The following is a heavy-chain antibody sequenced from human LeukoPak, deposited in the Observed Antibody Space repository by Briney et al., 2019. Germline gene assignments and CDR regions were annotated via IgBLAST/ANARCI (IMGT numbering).Heavy chain of an antibody. J-gene: IGHJ6*04. CDR3: AELGITMIGGV. Sequence: TGGSLRLSCAASGFTFDDYAMHWVRQAPGKGLEWVSGITYNSGTIGYADSVKGRFTISRDNAKNSLYLQMNSLRAEDTAVYYCAELGITMIGGVWGKGTTVTISS. CDR1: GFTFDDYA. CDR2: ITYNSGTI. V-gene: IGHV3-9*01. D-gene: IGHD3-10*02.